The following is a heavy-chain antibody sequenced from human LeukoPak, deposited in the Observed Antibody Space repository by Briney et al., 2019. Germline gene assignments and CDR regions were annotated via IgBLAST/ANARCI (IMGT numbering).Heavy chain of an antibody. J-gene: IGHJ3*02. CDR3: ARGAWGGAFDI. V-gene: IGHV3-21*01. D-gene: IGHD7-27*01. Sequence: GGSLRLSCAASGFTFSSYSMNWVRQAPGKGLEWVSSISSSSSYIYYADSVKGRFTISRDNAKNSLYLQMNSLRAEDTAVYYCARGAWGGAFDIWGQGTMVTVSS. CDR2: ISSSSSYI. CDR1: GFTFSSYS.